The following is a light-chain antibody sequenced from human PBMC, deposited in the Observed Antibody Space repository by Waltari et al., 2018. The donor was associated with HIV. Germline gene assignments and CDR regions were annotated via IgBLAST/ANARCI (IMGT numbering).Light chain of an antibody. CDR1: ALSKQL. Sequence: SLELTQPPSVSVSPGQTARITCSGDALSKQLTFWYQKKPAQAPVLVIYKDTERPSGIPERFSGSTSGTTATLTISGVQAEDEADYYCQSTNVVRVFGGGTKLTVL. CDR2: KDT. J-gene: IGLJ3*02. V-gene: IGLV3-25*03. CDR3: QSTNVVRV.